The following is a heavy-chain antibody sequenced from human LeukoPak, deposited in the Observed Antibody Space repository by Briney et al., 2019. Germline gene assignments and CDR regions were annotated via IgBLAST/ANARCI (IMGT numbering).Heavy chain of an antibody. J-gene: IGHJ4*02. CDR2: ITGSSDKT. D-gene: IGHD6-13*01. CDR3: AKDLSSSWQIDY. V-gene: IGHV3-23*01. Sequence: GGSLRLSCAASGFTFSSYAMSWVRQAPGKGLEWVSGITGSSDKTFYADSVKGRFTISRDSSKNTMYLQMNSLRGEDSAVYYCAKDLSSSWQIDYWGQGTLVTVSS. CDR1: GFTFSSYA.